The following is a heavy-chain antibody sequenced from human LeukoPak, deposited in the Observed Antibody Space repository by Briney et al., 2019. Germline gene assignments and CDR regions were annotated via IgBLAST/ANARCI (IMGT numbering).Heavy chain of an antibody. CDR3: ARGSYGSGDYYYYYMDV. V-gene: IGHV4-59*01. J-gene: IGHJ6*03. CDR1: GGSISSYY. Sequence: PSETLSLTCTVSGGSISSYYWSWIRQPPGKGLEWIGYIYYSGSTNYNPSLKSRVTISVDTSKNQFSLKLSSVTAADTAVYYCARGSYGSGDYYYYYMDVWGKGTTVTISS. CDR2: IYYSGST. D-gene: IGHD3-10*01.